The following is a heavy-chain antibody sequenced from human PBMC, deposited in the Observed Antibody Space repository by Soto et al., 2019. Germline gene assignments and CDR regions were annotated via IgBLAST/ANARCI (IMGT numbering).Heavy chain of an antibody. J-gene: IGHJ4*02. V-gene: IGHV3-74*01. CDR1: GIAFSNYW. CDR3: ASERSGYNFDY. Sequence: GGSLRLSCAASGIAFSNYWMHWFRQAPGKGLVWVSRTNIDGSSTTYADSVKGRFTISRDNAKNTLYLQMNSLRAEDTAIYYCASERSGYNFDYWGQGTLVTVSS. CDR2: TNIDGSST. D-gene: IGHD5-12*01.